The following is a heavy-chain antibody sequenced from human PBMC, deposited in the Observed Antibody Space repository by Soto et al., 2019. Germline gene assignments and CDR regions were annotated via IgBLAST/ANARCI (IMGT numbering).Heavy chain of an antibody. V-gene: IGHV3-33*01. D-gene: IGHD3-22*01. CDR2: IWYDGRNK. J-gene: IGHJ4*02. Sequence: GGSLRLSCAASGFTFSNFGMQWVRQAPGRGLEWVAVIWYDGRNKYYADSVKGRFTISRDNSNNTLYLHMNSLRAEDTAVYYCARGQGVFTYDSSGYTPDYFDYWGQGTLVTVSS. CDR1: GFTFSNFG. CDR3: ARGQGVFTYDSSGYTPDYFDY.